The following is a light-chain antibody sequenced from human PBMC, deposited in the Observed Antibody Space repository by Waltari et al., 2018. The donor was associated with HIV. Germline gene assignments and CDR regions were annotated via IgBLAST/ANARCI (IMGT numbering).Light chain of an antibody. CDR3: MQALETPLT. Sequence: DIVMTQSPVSLPVTPGEPASISCRSSQALLKSNGYIYLDWYFQKPGQSPPLLFYLGTNRASGVPDRFSASGSATDFTLKISRVEAEDVGVYYCMQALETPLTFGEGTKVEIK. V-gene: IGKV2-28*01. J-gene: IGKJ4*01. CDR2: LGT. CDR1: QALLKSNGYIY.